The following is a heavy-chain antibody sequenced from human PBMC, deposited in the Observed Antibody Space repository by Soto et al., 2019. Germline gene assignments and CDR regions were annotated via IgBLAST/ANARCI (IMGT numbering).Heavy chain of an antibody. D-gene: IGHD6-19*01. CDR2: IYYSGGT. J-gene: IGHJ4*02. CDR3: ARAPQSSGWYPFFDY. V-gene: IGHV4-31*03. CDR1: GGSISSAGYY. Sequence: SETLSLTCTVSGGSISSAGYYWSWIRQLPGKGLEWIGYIYYSGGTYYNPSLKSRVTISGDTSKNQFSLKLSSVTAADTAVYYCARAPQSSGWYPFFDYWGQGSLVTVSS.